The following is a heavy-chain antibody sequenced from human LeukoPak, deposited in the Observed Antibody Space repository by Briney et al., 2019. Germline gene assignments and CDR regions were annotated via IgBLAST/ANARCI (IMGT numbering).Heavy chain of an antibody. CDR2: MSYDGGTK. D-gene: IGHD3-10*01. J-gene: IGHJ4*02. V-gene: IGHV3-30-3*01. CDR3: ARLITMVRGVLFDY. Sequence: PGGSLRLSCAASGFSFSSYAMNWVRQVPGKGLEWVAVMSYDGGTKYYADSVKGRFTISRDNSKNTLYLQMNSLRAEDTAVYYCARLITMVRGVLFDYWGQGTLVTVSS. CDR1: GFSFSSYA.